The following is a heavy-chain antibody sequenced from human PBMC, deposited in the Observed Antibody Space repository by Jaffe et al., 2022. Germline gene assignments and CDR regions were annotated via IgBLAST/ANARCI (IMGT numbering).Heavy chain of an antibody. CDR3: ARDGGVDYSSGWYSWAFDI. V-gene: IGHV4-61*01. CDR1: GGSVSSGSYY. D-gene: IGHD6-19*01. CDR2: IYYSGST. J-gene: IGHJ3*02. Sequence: QVQLQESGPGLVKPSETLSLTCTVSGGSVSSGSYYWSWIRQPPGKGLEWIGYIYYSGSTNYNPSLKSRVTISVDTSKNQFSLKLSSVTAADTAVYYCARDGGVDYSSGWYSWAFDIWGQGTMVTVSS.